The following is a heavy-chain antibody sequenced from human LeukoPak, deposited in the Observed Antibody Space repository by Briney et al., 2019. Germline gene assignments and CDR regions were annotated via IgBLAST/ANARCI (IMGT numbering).Heavy chain of an antibody. J-gene: IGHJ4*02. D-gene: IGHD4-23*01. CDR1: GYTFTSYG. CDR2: ISAYSGNT. Sequence: GASVKVSCKASGYTFTSYGISWVRQAPGQGLEWMGWISAYSGNTNYAQNLQGRVTMTTDTSTSTAYMELRSLRAEDTAVYYCARLTKSGNPKGFDYWGQGTLVTVSS. CDR3: ARLTKSGNPKGFDY. V-gene: IGHV1-18*01.